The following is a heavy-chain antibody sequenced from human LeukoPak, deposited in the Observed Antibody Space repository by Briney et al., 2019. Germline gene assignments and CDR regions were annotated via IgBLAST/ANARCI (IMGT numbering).Heavy chain of an antibody. D-gene: IGHD3-10*01. Sequence: SETLSLTCAVYGGSFSGYYWSWIRQPPGKGLEWIGEINHSGSTNYNPSLKSRVTISVDMSKNQFSLKLSSVTAADTAVYYCARGRGYYYGSGSAAPFDYWGQGTLVTVSS. CDR2: INHSGST. CDR1: GGSFSGYY. J-gene: IGHJ4*02. V-gene: IGHV4-34*01. CDR3: ARGRGYYYGSGSAAPFDY.